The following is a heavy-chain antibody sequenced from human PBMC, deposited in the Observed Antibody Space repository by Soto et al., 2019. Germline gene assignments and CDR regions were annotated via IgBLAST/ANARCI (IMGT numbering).Heavy chain of an antibody. CDR2: ISGNSGTT. CDR1: GFNFSNYA. Sequence: EVQLLESGGDFKQPGGSLRLSCEGSGFNFSNYALNWVRQAPGKRLEWVSVISGNSGTTYYAASVKGRFTLSGDNSKKTLYLQMTSLRADDTAVYYFAKGRAITVFGVITPFDSWGQGTLVTVSS. D-gene: IGHD3-3*01. J-gene: IGHJ4*02. CDR3: AKGRAITVFGVITPFDS. V-gene: IGHV3-23*01.